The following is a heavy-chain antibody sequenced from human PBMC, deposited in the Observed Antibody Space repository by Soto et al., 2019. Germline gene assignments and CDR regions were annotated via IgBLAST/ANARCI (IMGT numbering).Heavy chain of an antibody. J-gene: IGHJ4*02. CDR2: IIPIFGTA. CDR3: ATVDIVATIKSPPDY. CDR1: GGTFSSYA. Sequence: QVQMEQSGAEVKKTGSSVKVSCKASGGTFSSYAISWVRKAPGQGLEWMGGIIPIFGTANYAQKFQGRVTITADESTSTAYMELSSLRSEDTAVYYCATVDIVATIKSPPDYWGQGTLVTVSS. V-gene: IGHV1-69*12. D-gene: IGHD5-12*01.